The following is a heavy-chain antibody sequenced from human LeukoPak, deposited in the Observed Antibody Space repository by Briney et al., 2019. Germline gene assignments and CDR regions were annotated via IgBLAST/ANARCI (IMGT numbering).Heavy chain of an antibody. CDR3: ARGVEYDYAPFDY. J-gene: IGHJ4*02. D-gene: IGHD4-17*01. Sequence: GGSLRLSCAASGFTVSSNYMSWVRQAPGKGLEWVSSISSSSSYIYYADSVKGRFTISRDNAKNSLYLQMNSLRAEDTAVYYCARGVEYDYAPFDYWGQGTLVTVSS. CDR1: GFTVSSNY. CDR2: ISSSSSYI. V-gene: IGHV3-21*01.